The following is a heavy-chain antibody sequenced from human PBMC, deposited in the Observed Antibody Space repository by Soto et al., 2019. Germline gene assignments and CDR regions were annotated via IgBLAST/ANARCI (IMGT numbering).Heavy chain of an antibody. D-gene: IGHD6-19*01. Sequence: QVQLVQSGAEVKKPGASVKVSCKASGYTFTSYGISWVRQAPGQGLEWMGWISAYNGNTNYAQKLQGRVTMTTDTSTSTAYMELRSLRSDDTAVYYCARDIPSYSSGWDQYYYYYYGMDVWGQGTTVNVSS. CDR1: GYTFTSYG. CDR3: ARDIPSYSSGWDQYYYYYYGMDV. V-gene: IGHV1-18*04. CDR2: ISAYNGNT. J-gene: IGHJ6*02.